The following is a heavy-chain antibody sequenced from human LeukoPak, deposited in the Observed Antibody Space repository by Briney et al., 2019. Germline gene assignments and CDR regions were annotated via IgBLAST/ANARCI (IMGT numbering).Heavy chain of an antibody. J-gene: IGHJ4*02. Sequence: SETLSLTCAVYGGSFSGYYWSWIRQPPGKGLEWIGEINHSGSTNYNPSLKSRVTISVDTSKNQFSLKLSSVTAADTAVYYCARERTRHFDYWGREPWSPSPQ. CDR1: GGSFSGYY. CDR2: INHSGST. CDR3: ARERTRHFDY. D-gene: IGHD1-14*01. V-gene: IGHV4-34*01.